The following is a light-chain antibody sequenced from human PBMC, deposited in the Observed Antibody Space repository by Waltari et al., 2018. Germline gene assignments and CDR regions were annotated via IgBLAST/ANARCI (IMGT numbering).Light chain of an antibody. J-gene: IGLJ1*01. CDR1: KLGDKY. Sequence: SYELTQPPSVSVSPGQTASITCSGVKLGDKYACWYQQKPGQSPVLVIDQISKRPAGIPARFSGSNSGNTATLTISGTQAMDEADYYCQAWDSSTVFGTGTKVTVL. CDR3: QAWDSSTV. CDR2: QIS. V-gene: IGLV3-1*01.